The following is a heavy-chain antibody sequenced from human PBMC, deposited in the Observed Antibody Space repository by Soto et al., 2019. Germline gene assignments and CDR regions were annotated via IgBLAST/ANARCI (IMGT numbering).Heavy chain of an antibody. V-gene: IGHV1-18*01. CDR2: ISAYDGYT. CDR1: GYTFSSYG. CDR3: ARDPYHVLMVNAPNLYGMDV. J-gene: IGHJ6*02. Sequence: GASVKVSCKASGYTFSSYGINWVRQAPGQGLEWLGWISAYDGYTNYPQSLQGRLTLTTDTSTTTAYMELRSLRSDDTAVYYCARDPYHVLMVNAPNLYGMDVWGQGTTVTVSS. D-gene: IGHD2-8*01.